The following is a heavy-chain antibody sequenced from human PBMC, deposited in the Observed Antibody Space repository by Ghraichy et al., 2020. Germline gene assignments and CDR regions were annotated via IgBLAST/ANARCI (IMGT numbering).Heavy chain of an antibody. CDR3: AKVTVPAAISGYFDY. J-gene: IGHJ4*02. Sequence: GGSLRLSCAASGFTFSSYGMHWVRQAPGKGLGWVAVISYDGSNKYYADSVKGRFTISRDNSKNTLYLQMNSLRAEDTAVYYCAKVTVPAAISGYFDYWGQGTLVTVSS. D-gene: IGHD2-2*01. CDR2: ISYDGSNK. V-gene: IGHV3-30*18. CDR1: GFTFSSYG.